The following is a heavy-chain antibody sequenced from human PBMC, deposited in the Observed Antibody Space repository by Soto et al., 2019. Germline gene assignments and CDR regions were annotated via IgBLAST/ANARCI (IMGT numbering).Heavy chain of an antibody. CDR3: ARDRVVVTAIETPTDFDY. Sequence: ASVKVSCKASAYRVISHYIHWVRQAPGQGLEWMGIINPSGGSTTHAQKFQGRVTMTSDTSTSTVYMELSSLRSEDTAVYYCARDRVVVTAIETPTDFDYWGQGTLVTVSS. V-gene: IGHV1-46*01. CDR2: INPSGGST. CDR1: AYRVISHY. J-gene: IGHJ4*02. D-gene: IGHD2-21*02.